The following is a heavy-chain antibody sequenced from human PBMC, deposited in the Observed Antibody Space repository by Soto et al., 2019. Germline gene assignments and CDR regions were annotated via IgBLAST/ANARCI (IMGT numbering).Heavy chain of an antibody. D-gene: IGHD5-18*01. CDR3: VRDRDLDRDMVHADL. J-gene: IGHJ4*01. CDR1: GFTISGCS. CDR2: ITIRTGNI. V-gene: IGHV3-48*02. Sequence: GGSLRLSCEASGFTISGCSMNWVRQAPGKGLEWLAYITIRTGNIVYADSVRGRFTISADNAENSVFLQMNSLRDEDTAVYFCVRDRDLDRDMVHADLWGQGTLVTLS.